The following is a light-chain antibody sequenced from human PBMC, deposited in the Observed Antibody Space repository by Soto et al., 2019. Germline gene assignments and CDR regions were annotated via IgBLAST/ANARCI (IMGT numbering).Light chain of an antibody. Sequence: QSALTQPPSASGSPGQSVTISCTGTSSDVGGYNYVSWYQQPPGKAPKLMIYEVNKRPSGVPDRFSGSKSDNTASLTISGLQAEDEAYYYCSSSAGSNNYIFGSGTKVTVL. CDR3: SSSAGSNNYI. J-gene: IGLJ1*01. CDR2: EVN. CDR1: SSDVGGYNY. V-gene: IGLV2-8*01.